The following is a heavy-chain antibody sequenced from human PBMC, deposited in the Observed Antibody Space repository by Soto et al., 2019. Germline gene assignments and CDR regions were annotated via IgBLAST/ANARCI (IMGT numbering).Heavy chain of an antibody. CDR1: GFPFSSYW. Sequence: EVQLVESGGGLVQPGGSLRLSCAASGFPFSSYWMSWVRQAPGKGLEWVANIKHDGSEKYYVDSVKGRFTISRDNAKNSLYLEISGLRAEDAAVYYCVRPPGYDDFGSCYYNYLDDWGQGTLVTVSS. CDR2: IKHDGSEK. D-gene: IGHD3-3*01. CDR3: VRPPGYDDFGSCYYNYLDD. V-gene: IGHV3-7*01. J-gene: IGHJ4*02.